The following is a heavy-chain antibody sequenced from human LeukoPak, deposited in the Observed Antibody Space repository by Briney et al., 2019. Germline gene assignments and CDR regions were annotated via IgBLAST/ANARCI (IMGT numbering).Heavy chain of an antibody. D-gene: IGHD4-23*01. CDR1: GGSISSHY. J-gene: IGHJ6*03. CDR2: IYYSGST. CDR3: ARGGRWYMDV. Sequence: SETLSLTCTVSGGSISSHYWSWIRQPPGKGLEWIGYIYYSGSTNYNPSLKSRVTISVDTSKNQFSLKLSSVTAADTAVYYCARGGRWYMDVWGKGTTVTVSS. V-gene: IGHV4-59*11.